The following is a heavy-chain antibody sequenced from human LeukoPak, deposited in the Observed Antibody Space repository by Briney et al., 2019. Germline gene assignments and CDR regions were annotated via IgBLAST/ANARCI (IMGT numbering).Heavy chain of an antibody. CDR3: AKDPDSSGYYYSDY. D-gene: IGHD3-22*01. Sequence: GGSLRLSCAASGFTVSSNYMSWVRQAPGKGLEWVSVIYSGGSTYYADSVKGRFTISRDNSKNTLYLQMNSLRAEDTAVYYCAKDPDSSGYYYSDYWGQGTLVTVSS. V-gene: IGHV3-53*01. CDR1: GFTVSSNY. CDR2: IYSGGST. J-gene: IGHJ4*02.